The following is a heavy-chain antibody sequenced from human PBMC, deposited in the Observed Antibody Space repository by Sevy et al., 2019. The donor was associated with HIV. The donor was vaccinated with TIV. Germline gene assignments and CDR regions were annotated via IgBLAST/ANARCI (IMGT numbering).Heavy chain of an antibody. Sequence: GGSLRLSCAVSGFSFDSYGMTWVRQAPGKGLEWVSGISGSGSRTYYADSVKGRFTISRDNSKNTLYLQMNSLRAEDTAVYYCAKDQEYYDSSGRGINFDYWGQGTLVTVSS. CDR2: ISGSGSRT. D-gene: IGHD3-22*01. CDR3: AKDQEYYDSSGRGINFDY. CDR1: GFSFDSYG. V-gene: IGHV3-23*01. J-gene: IGHJ4*02.